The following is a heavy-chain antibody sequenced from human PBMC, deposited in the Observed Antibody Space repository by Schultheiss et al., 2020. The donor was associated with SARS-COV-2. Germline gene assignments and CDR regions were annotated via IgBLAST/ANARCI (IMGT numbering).Heavy chain of an antibody. CDR3: AKDQDERALYYFYGLDV. J-gene: IGHJ6*02. Sequence: GGSLRLSCAASGFTFSSYGMHWVRQAPGKGLEWVAVIWYDGSNKYYADSVKGRFTISRDNSKNTLYLQMNSLRAEDTAVYYCAKDQDERALYYFYGLDVWGQGTTVTVSS. CDR2: IWYDGSNK. CDR1: GFTFSSYG. V-gene: IGHV3-33*06. D-gene: IGHD2-15*01.